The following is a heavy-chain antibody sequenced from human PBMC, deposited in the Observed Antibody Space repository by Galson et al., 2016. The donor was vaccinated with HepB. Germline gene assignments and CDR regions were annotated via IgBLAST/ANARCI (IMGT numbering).Heavy chain of an antibody. CDR1: GYILTDLS. CDR2: FDHEDGET. CDR3: ATDRFGGIYYYYGMDV. V-gene: IGHV1-24*01. J-gene: IGHJ6*02. D-gene: IGHD3-10*01. Sequence: SVKVSCKVSGYILTDLSIHWVRQAPGKGLEWMGRFDHEDGETIYARKFQGRVTMTADTSTDTAYMDLSSLRSEDTAMYYCATDRFGGIYYYYGMDVWGQGTTVTVSS.